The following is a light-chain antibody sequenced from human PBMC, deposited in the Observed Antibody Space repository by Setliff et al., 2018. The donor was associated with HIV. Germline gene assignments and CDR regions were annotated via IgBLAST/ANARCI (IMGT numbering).Light chain of an antibody. J-gene: IGLJ1*01. CDR3: SSYTSSSTRV. CDR1: SSDVGGYNY. V-gene: IGLV2-14*01. CDR2: DVS. Sequence: SALTQPASVSGSPGQSITISCTGTSSDVGGYNYVSWYQQHPGKAPKLMIYDVSKRPSGVSNRFSGSKSGNTASLTISGLQAEDEADYYCSSYTSSSTRVFGTGTKVTV.